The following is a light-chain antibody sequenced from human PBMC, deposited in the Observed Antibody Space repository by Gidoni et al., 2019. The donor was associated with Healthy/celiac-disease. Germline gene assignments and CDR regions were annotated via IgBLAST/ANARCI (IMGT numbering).Light chain of an antibody. Sequence: DIQMTQAPSSRSASVGDSVTITCQASQDISNYLNWYQQKPGKAPKLLIYDASNLETGVPSRFSGSGSGTDFTFTISSLQPEDIATYYCQQYDNLPLTFGGGTKVEIK. CDR3: QQYDNLPLT. V-gene: IGKV1-33*01. CDR2: DAS. CDR1: QDISNY. J-gene: IGKJ4*01.